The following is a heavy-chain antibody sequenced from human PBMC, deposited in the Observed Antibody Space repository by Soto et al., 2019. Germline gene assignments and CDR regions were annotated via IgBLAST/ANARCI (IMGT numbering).Heavy chain of an antibody. CDR2: INHSGST. J-gene: IGHJ6*03. V-gene: IGHV4-34*01. CDR1: GGSFSDYY. CDR3: ATRVTRYYYMDV. D-gene: IGHD3-16*01. Sequence: SETLSLTCAVYGGSFSDYYWTWIRQPPGKGLEWIGEINHSGSTNYNPSLKSRVTISMDTSRNQFSLKLSSVTAADTAVYYCATRVTRYYYMDVWGKGTPVTSP.